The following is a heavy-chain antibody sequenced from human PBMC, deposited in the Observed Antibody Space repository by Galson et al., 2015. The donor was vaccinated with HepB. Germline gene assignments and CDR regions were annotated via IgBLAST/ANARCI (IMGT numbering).Heavy chain of an antibody. CDR3: VRDERRMWNK. Sequence: SLRLSCAVSGFTFGKYWMSWVRQAPGKGLEWVANIKQNGTQTNYLDSVKGRFIISRDNSQSLLHLQMDNLRVEDTAVYYCVRDERRMWNKWGHGTLATVSS. J-gene: IGHJ4*01. CDR2: IKQNGTQT. CDR1: GFTFGKYW. V-gene: IGHV3-7*03. D-gene: IGHD1/OR15-1a*01.